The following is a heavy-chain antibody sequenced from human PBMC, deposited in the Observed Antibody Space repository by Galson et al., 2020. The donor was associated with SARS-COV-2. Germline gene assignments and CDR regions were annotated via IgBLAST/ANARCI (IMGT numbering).Heavy chain of an antibody. CDR3: ARHFSRHVMNSIYIDS. CDR1: GYSFAGYW. CDR2: IYPADSDT. D-gene: IGHD2-21*01. J-gene: IGHJ4*02. Sequence: GESLKISCKGSGYSFAGYWIGWVRQMPGKGLEWIGMIYPADSDTRYSPSFQGQVSISVDRSTSTAFLQWNSLRASDTAMYYCARHFSRHVMNSIYIDSWGQGTLVTVSS. V-gene: IGHV5-51*01.